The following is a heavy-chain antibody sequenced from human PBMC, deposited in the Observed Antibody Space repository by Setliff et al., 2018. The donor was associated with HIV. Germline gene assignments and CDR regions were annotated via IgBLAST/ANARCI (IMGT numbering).Heavy chain of an antibody. J-gene: IGHJ6*03. CDR3: ARQEGYCSSTSSYAGSFMGYYYMDV. Sequence: SETLSLTCTVSGGSISSSSYYWGWIRQPPGKGLEWSGSIYYSGSTYNNPSLKSRVTTSVDTSKNQFSLKLSSVTAADTAVYYCARQEGYCSSTSSYAGSFMGYYYMDVWGKGTTVTVSS. D-gene: IGHD2-2*01. CDR2: IYYSGST. V-gene: IGHV4-39*01. CDR1: GGSISSSSYY.